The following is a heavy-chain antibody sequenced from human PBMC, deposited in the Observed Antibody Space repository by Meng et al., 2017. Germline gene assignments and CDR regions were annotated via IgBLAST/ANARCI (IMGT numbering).Heavy chain of an antibody. CDR1: GFTVSSNY. D-gene: IGHD3-22*01. CDR2: IYSGGST. CDR3: ARAQGSSGSRLEYFQH. J-gene: IGHJ1*01. V-gene: IGHV3-53*01. Sequence: GESLKISCAASGFTVSSNYMSWVRQAPGKGLEWVSVIYSGGSTYYADSVKGRFTISRDNSKNTLYLQMNSLRAEDTAVYYCARAQGSSGSRLEYFQHWGQGTLVTVSS.